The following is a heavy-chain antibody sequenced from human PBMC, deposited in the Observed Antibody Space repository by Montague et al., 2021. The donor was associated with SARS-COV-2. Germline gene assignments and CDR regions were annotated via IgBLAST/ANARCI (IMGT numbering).Heavy chain of an antibody. V-gene: IGHV4-39*01. CDR1: GGSISSSSYY. D-gene: IGHD6-19*01. CDR3: ARQRCEGLVSYPRFFDY. Sequence: SETLSLTCTVSGGSISSSSYYWGWIRQPPGKGLEWIGCIYYSGSTXYNPSLKSRVTISVDTSKNQFSLKLRSVTAADTPVYYCARQRCEGLVSYPRFFDYWGQGTLVTVSS. J-gene: IGHJ4*02. CDR2: IYYSGST.